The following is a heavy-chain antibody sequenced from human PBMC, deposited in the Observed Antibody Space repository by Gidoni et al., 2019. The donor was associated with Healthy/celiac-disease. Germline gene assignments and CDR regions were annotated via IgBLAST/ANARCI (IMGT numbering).Heavy chain of an antibody. D-gene: IGHD6-19*01. V-gene: IGHV3-74*01. J-gene: IGHJ4*02. Sequence: EVQLVESGGGLVQPGGSLRLSCAASGFTFSSYWMHWVRQAPGKGLVWVSRSNSDGSSTSYADSVKGRFTISRDNAKNTLYLQMNSLRAEDTAVYYCARDSAPPPIAVAAHSDLFDYWGQGTLVTVSS. CDR2: SNSDGSST. CDR3: ARDSAPPPIAVAAHSDLFDY. CDR1: GFTFSSYW.